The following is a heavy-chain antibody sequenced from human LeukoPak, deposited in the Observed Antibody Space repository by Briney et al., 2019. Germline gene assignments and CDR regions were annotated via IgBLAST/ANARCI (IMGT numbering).Heavy chain of an antibody. Sequence: PGGSLRLSCAASGFTFSSYAMSWVRQAPGKGREWVSAISGSGGSTYYADSVKGRFTISRDNSKNTLYLQMNSLRAEDTAVYYCAKGGDIVATIYPTPFDYWGQGTLVTVSS. CDR3: AKGGDIVATIYPTPFDY. J-gene: IGHJ4*02. D-gene: IGHD5-12*01. CDR2: ISGSGGST. CDR1: GFTFSSYA. V-gene: IGHV3-23*01.